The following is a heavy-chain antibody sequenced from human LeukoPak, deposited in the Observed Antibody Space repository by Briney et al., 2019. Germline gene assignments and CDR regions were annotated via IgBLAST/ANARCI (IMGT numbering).Heavy chain of an antibody. CDR3: ARDREWFGVLFLEY. CDR2: ISSSSSTI. V-gene: IGHV3-48*01. Sequence: GGSLRLSCAASGFTFSSSSMNWVRPAPGKGLGWASYISSSSSTIYYADSVKGRFTISRDNAKNSLYLEMNTLRGQDTAVYYCARDREWFGVLFLEYWGQGTLVTVSS. CDR1: GFTFSSSS. J-gene: IGHJ4*02. D-gene: IGHD3-10*01.